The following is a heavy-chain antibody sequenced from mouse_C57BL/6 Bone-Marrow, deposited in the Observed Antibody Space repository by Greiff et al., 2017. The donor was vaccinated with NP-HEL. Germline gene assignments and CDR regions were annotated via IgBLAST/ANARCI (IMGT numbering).Heavy chain of an antibody. V-gene: IGHV1-50*01. Sequence: LQQPGAELVKPGASVKLSCKASGYTFTSYWMQWVKQRPGQGLEWIGEIDPSDSYTNYNQKFKGKATLTVDTSSSTAYMQLSSLTSEDSAVYYCAAWYYWGQGTTLTVSS. CDR1: GYTFTSYW. CDR3: AAWYY. J-gene: IGHJ2*01. CDR2: IDPSDSYT.